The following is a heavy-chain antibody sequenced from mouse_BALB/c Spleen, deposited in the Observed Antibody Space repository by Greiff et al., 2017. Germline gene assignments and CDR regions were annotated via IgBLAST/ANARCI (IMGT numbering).Heavy chain of an antibody. CDR3: ARGYRSLAY. V-gene: IGHV5-17*02. CDR1: GFTFSSFG. CDR2: ISSGSSTI. D-gene: IGHD2-14*01. J-gene: IGHJ2*01. Sequence: EVKLMESGGGLVQPGGSRKLSCAASGFTFSSFGMHWVRQAPEKGLEWVAYISSGSSTIYYADTVKGRFTISRDNPKNTLFLQMTSLRSEDTAMYYCARGYRSLAYWGQGTTLTVSS.